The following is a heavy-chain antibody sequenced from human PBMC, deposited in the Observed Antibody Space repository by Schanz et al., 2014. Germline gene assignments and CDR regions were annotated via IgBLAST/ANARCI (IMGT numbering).Heavy chain of an antibody. CDR1: EFTFSTDA. CDR3: AKGRFGELSAFDI. D-gene: IGHD3-10*01. Sequence: EVQLLESGGGLVQPGGSLRLSCAASEFTFSTDAMSWVRQAPGKGLEWVSAISGGGGTTYYTDSVKGRFTISRDNSKNTLYLQMNSLRAEDTAVYYCAKGRFGELSAFDIWGQGTMVTVSS. V-gene: IGHV3-23*01. J-gene: IGHJ3*02. CDR2: ISGGGGTT.